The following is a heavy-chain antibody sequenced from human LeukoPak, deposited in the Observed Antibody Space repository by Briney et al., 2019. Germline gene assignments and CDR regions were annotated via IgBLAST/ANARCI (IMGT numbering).Heavy chain of an antibody. CDR2: IRNDGSYE. CDR1: GFTFSDYG. J-gene: IGHJ5*02. Sequence: PGGSLRLSCAASGFTFSDYGMHWVRQAPGKGLEWVAFIRNDGSYEYYAHSVKGRFTISRDNSRNTLYLQMSSLTAEDTAVYYCAKGGSASHNWFDPWGQGSLVTVSS. D-gene: IGHD2-15*01. V-gene: IGHV3-30*02. CDR3: AKGGSASHNWFDP.